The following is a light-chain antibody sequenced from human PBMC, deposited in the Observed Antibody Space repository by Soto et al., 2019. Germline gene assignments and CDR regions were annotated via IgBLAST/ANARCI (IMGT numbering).Light chain of an antibody. CDR1: QSISNY. J-gene: IGKJ3*01. V-gene: IGKV1-39*01. CDR3: QQSYSTPFN. Sequence: DIQMTQSPSSLSASVGDRVTITCRASQSISNYLNWYQQKPGKAPKLLIYAASSLQSGVPSRFSGSGSGTDFTLTISSLQPEDFATYYCQQSYSTPFNFGPGTKVDIK. CDR2: AAS.